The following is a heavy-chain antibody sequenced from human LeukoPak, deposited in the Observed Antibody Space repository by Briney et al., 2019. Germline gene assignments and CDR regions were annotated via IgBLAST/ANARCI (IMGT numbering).Heavy chain of an antibody. CDR3: VREQTSLTAFGMDV. J-gene: IGHJ6*04. Sequence: GGSLRLSWAVAGFTFDDYAMHWVRQVPGKGLEWVSHINSDGSVTNYADSVKGRFTISRDNAKNTLYLQMNSLRAEDTAVYYCVREQTSLTAFGMDVWGKGTTVTVSS. CDR1: GFTFDDYA. V-gene: IGHV3-74*01. CDR2: INSDGSVT. D-gene: IGHD4-17*01.